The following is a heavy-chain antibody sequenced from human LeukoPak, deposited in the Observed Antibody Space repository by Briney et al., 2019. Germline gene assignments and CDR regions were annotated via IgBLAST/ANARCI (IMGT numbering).Heavy chain of an antibody. CDR1: GGSISSYY. Sequence: KPSETLSLTCTVSGGSISSYYWSWIRQPAGKGLEWIGRIYTSGSTNYNPSLKSRVTMSVDTSKNQFSLKLSSVTAADTAVYYCAREGGITIFGVVTRGPFDYWGPGTLVTVSS. J-gene: IGHJ4*02. V-gene: IGHV4-4*07. CDR2: IYTSGST. CDR3: AREGGITIFGVVTRGPFDY. D-gene: IGHD3-3*01.